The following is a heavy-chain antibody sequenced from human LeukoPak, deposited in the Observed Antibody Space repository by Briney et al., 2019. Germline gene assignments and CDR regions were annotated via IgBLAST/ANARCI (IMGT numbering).Heavy chain of an antibody. CDR3: ASLFDYCSSTSCAAFDI. CDR1: GYSISSSYY. J-gene: IGHJ3*02. V-gene: IGHV4-38-2*01. CDR2: IYYSGST. D-gene: IGHD2-2*01. Sequence: SETLSLTCAVSGYSISSSYYWGWIRQPPGKGLEWIGSIYYSGSTYYNPSLKSRVTISVDTSKNQFSLKLSSVTAADTAVYYCASLFDYCSSTSCAAFDIWGQGTVVTVSS.